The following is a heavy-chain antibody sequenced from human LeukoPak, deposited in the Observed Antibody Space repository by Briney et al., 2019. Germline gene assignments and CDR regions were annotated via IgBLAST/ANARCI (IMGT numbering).Heavy chain of an antibody. CDR1: GGTFSSYA. D-gene: IGHD3-22*01. J-gene: IGHJ4*02. Sequence: SVKVSCKASGGTFSSYAISWVRQAPGHGLEWMGGIIPISATANYAQKFQGRVTITADESTSTAYMELSSLRSEDTAVYYCARDRDYYDSSNYYYASDSWGQGTLVTVSS. CDR2: IIPISATA. V-gene: IGHV1-69*13. CDR3: ARDRDYYDSSNYYYASDS.